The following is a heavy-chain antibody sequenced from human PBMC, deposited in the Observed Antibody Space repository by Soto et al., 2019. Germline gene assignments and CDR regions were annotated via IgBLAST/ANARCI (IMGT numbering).Heavy chain of an antibody. Sequence: QVQLQESGPGLVKPSQTLSLTCTVSGGSISSGGYYWTWIRQHPGKGLEWIGYIYYSGSTYYNPSLRSRVTMSVDRSKIQCSLKLRAVTAADTAVYYCARVCGGDCHYGMDVWGQGTTVTVSS. CDR2: IYYSGST. J-gene: IGHJ6*02. CDR1: GGSISSGGYY. D-gene: IGHD2-21*02. V-gene: IGHV4-31*03. CDR3: ARVCGGDCHYGMDV.